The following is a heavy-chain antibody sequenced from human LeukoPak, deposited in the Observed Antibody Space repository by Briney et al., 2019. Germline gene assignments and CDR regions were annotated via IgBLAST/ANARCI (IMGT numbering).Heavy chain of an antibody. CDR1: GFTVSSNY. CDR2: IYSGGST. V-gene: IGHV3-53*01. J-gene: IGHJ6*02. Sequence: GGSLRLSCAASGFTVSSNYMSWVRQAPGKGLEWVSVIYSGGSTYYADSVKGRFTISRDNSKNTLYLQMNSLRAEDTAVYYCARAVGYCSGGSCYFPHRLAYYYYGMDVWGQGTTVTVS. CDR3: ARAVGYCSGGSCYFPHRLAYYYYGMDV. D-gene: IGHD2-15*01.